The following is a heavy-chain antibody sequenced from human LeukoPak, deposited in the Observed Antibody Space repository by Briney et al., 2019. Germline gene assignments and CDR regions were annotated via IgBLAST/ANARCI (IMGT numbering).Heavy chain of an antibody. D-gene: IGHD6-6*01. Sequence: GGSLRLSCAASGFTPSSYSMNWVRQAPGKGLEWVSYISSSSTHIYYADSVKGRFTISRDNARNSLYLQMNSLRAEDTAIYYCARSEHSSSSFDYWGQGTLVTVSS. J-gene: IGHJ4*02. V-gene: IGHV3-21*01. CDR1: GFTPSSYS. CDR2: ISSSSTHI. CDR3: ARSEHSSSSFDY.